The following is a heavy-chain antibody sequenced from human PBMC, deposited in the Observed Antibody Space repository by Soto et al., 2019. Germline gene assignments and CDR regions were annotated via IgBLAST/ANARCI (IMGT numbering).Heavy chain of an antibody. Sequence: GESLKISCKTSGYSFTSYWIGWVRQMPGKGMEWMGNIYPYDSDTRYSPSFQGQVTISADTSITTAYLQWSGLRASDTAMYFCARHLVGSTRGNFDYWGQGTLVTAPQ. D-gene: IGHD2-2*01. J-gene: IGHJ4*01. V-gene: IGHV5-51*01. CDR2: IYPYDSDT. CDR1: GYSFTSYW. CDR3: ARHLVGSTRGNFDY.